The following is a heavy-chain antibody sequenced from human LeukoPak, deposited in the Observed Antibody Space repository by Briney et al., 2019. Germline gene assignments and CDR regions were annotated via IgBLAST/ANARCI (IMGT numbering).Heavy chain of an antibody. J-gene: IGHJ4*02. CDR3: ATDSGDGFDY. V-gene: IGHV1-24*01. D-gene: IGHD3-10*01. CDR2: FDPEDGET. CDR1: GYTFTSYD. Sequence: ASVKVSCKASGYTFTSYDINWVRQATGQGLEWMGGFDPEDGETIYAQKFQGRVTMTEDTSTDTAYMELSSLRSEDTAVYYCATDSGDGFDYWGQGTLVTVSS.